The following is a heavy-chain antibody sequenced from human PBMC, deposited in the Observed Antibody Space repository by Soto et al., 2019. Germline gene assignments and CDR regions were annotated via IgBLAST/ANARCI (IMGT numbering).Heavy chain of an antibody. V-gene: IGHV4-38-2*01. J-gene: IGHJ6*02. CDR3: ATLPRLDGMDV. D-gene: IGHD6-25*01. Sequence: PSETLSLTCAVSGYSTSSGHSWGWTRQPPGKGLEWIGSIFHTGSTYYNPSLKSRVTLSVDTSKNQFSLKLSSVTAADTAVYFCATLPRLDGMDVWGQGTTVTVSS. CDR1: GYSTSSGHS. CDR2: IFHTGST.